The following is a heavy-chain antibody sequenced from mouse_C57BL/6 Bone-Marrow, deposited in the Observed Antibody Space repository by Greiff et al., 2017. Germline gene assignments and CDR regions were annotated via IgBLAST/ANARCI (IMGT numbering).Heavy chain of an antibody. CDR2: ICPRSGNN. D-gene: IGHD2-3*01. CDR3: AREVAYDGYYLAY. V-gene: IGHV1-81*01. CDR1: GYTFTSYG. Sequence: VQLQQSGAELAKPGASVKLSCKASGYTFTSYGISWVKQRTGKGLEWIGEICPRSGNNYYNEKFKGKATMTADKSSSTAYMELRSLTSEDSAVYFCAREVAYDGYYLAYWGQGTLVTVSA. J-gene: IGHJ3*01.